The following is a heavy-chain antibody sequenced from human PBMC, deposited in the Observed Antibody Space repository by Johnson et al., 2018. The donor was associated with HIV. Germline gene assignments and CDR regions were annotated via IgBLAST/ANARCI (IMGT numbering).Heavy chain of an antibody. D-gene: IGHD3-10*01. V-gene: IGHV3-9*01. CDR1: GFTFDDYA. J-gene: IGHJ3*02. Sequence: EVQLVESGGGLVQPGRSLRLSCAASGFTFDDYAMHWVRQAPGKGLEWVSAIGTAGDTYYPGSVKGRFTISRENAKNSLYLQMNSLRAEDTALYYCAKEAAMVQGGAFDIWGRGTMVTVSS. CDR3: AKEAAMVQGGAFDI. CDR2: IGTAGDT.